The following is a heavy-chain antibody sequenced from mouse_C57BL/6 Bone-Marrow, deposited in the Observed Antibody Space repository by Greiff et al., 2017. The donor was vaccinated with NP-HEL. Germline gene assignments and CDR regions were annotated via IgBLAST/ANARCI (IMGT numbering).Heavy chain of an antibody. CDR2: IDPENGDT. CDR3: TTSWLLTVGY. CDR1: GFNIKDDY. J-gene: IGHJ2*01. Sequence: EVQLQQSGAELVRPGASVKLSCTASGFNIKDDYMHWVKQRPEQGLEWIGWIDPENGDTEYASKFQGKATITADTSSNTAYLQLSSLTSEDTAVYYCTTSWLLTVGYWGQGTTLTVSS. V-gene: IGHV14-4*01. D-gene: IGHD2-3*01.